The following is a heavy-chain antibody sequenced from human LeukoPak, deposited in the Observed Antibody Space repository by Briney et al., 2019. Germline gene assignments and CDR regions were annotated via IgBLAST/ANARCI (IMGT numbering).Heavy chain of an antibody. Sequence: SVKLSCKASGGTFSSYAISWVRRAPGQGLEWMGGIIPIFGTANYAQKFQGRVTITADEFTSTAYMELSSLRSEDTAVYYCAEGSWSGFGPNAFDLWGQGTMVTVSS. CDR1: GGTFSSYA. CDR3: AEGSWSGFGPNAFDL. CDR2: IIPIFGTA. D-gene: IGHD3-3*01. V-gene: IGHV1-69*13. J-gene: IGHJ3*01.